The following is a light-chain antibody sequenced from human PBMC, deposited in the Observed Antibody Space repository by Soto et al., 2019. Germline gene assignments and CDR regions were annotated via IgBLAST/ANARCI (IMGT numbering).Light chain of an antibody. CDR3: QQYNNWPIT. CDR2: GAS. Sequence: EILMTQSPATQSVSPGERATLSCRASQSVNSNLAWYQQKPGQAPRLLIYGASTRATGIPARFSGSGSGTEFTLTISSLQSEDFAVYYCQQYNNWPITFGQGTRLEIK. J-gene: IGKJ5*01. CDR1: QSVNSN. V-gene: IGKV3-15*01.